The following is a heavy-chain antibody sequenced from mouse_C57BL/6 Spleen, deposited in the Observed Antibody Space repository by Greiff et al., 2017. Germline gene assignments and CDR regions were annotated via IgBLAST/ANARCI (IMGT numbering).Heavy chain of an antibody. CDR1: GFNIKDYY. D-gene: IGHD4-1*01. CDR3: ASTGWCAY. V-gene: IGHV14-2*01. J-gene: IGHJ3*01. Sequence: EVKLQQSGAELVKPGASVKLSCTASGFNIKDYYMHWVKQRTEQGLEWIGRIGPEDGETKYAQKFQGKATITADKSSNTAYLQLSSLTSEDTAVYYCASTGWCAYWGQGTLVTVSA. CDR2: IGPEDGET.